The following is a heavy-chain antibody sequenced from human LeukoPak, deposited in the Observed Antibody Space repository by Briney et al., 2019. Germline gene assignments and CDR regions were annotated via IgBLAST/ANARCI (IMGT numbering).Heavy chain of an antibody. J-gene: IGHJ5*02. V-gene: IGHV3-7*01. D-gene: IGHD2-21*02. CDR3: ANLKLAYCGGDCYSFWFDP. CDR1: GFTFSSYW. CDR2: IKQDGSEK. Sequence: GGSLRLSCAASGFTFSSYWMSWVRQAPGKGLEWVANIKQDGSEKYYVDSVKGRFTISRDNAKNSLCLQMNSLRAEDTAVYYCANLKLAYCGGDCYSFWFDPWGQGTLVTVSS.